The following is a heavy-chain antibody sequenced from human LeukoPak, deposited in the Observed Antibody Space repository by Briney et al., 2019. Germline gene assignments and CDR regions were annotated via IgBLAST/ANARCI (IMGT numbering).Heavy chain of an antibody. J-gene: IGHJ6*03. CDR2: INWNGGST. CDR1: GFTFDDYG. D-gene: IGHD6-19*01. V-gene: IGHV3-20*04. CDR3: ARGYSSGWNYYYYYMDV. Sequence: GGSLRLSCAASGFTFDDYGMSWVRQAPGKGLEWVSGINWNGGSTGYADSVKGRFTISRDNAKNSLYLQMNSLRAEDTALYYCARGYSSGWNYYYYYMDVWGKGTTVTVS.